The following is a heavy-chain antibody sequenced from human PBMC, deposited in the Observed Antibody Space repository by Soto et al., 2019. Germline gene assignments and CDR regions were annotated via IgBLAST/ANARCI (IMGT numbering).Heavy chain of an antibody. CDR2: ISGSGGST. Sequence: GGSLRLSCAASGFTFSSYAMSWVRQAPGKGLEWVSAISGSGGSTYYADSVKGRFTISRDNSKNTLYLQMNSLRAEDTAVYYCAKCVTAADYGSGSYYYYYGMDVWGQGTTVTVSS. V-gene: IGHV3-23*01. J-gene: IGHJ6*02. CDR1: GFTFSSYA. CDR3: AKCVTAADYGSGSYYYYYGMDV. D-gene: IGHD3-10*01.